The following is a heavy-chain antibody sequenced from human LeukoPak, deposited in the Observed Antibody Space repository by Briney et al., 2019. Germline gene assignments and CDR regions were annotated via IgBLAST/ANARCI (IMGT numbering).Heavy chain of an antibody. CDR2: ISSSSSYI. CDR3: ARVLGGSSGYFYYYYGMDV. D-gene: IGHD3-22*01. J-gene: IGHJ6*02. Sequence: TGGSLRLSCAASGFTFSSYSMNWVRQAPGKGLEWVSSISSSSSYIYYADSVKGRFTISRDNAKNSLYLQMNSLRAEDTAVYYCARVLGGSSGYFYYYYGMDVWGQGTTVTVSS. CDR1: GFTFSSYS. V-gene: IGHV3-21*01.